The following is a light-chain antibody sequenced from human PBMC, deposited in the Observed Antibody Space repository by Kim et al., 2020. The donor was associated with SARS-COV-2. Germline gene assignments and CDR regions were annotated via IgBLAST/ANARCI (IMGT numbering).Light chain of an antibody. V-gene: IGLV6-57*01. CDR2: EAN. CDR3: QSYNNTSRV. CDR1: SGSIAINC. Sequence: LTQPHSVSESPGKTVTFSFTRSSGSIAINCVQCYRQRPGSTPITVICEANERPSGVPDRFPGSIDSSSNSASLTISGLRTKDAADFYCQSYNNTSRVFGGGTKLTVL. J-gene: IGLJ3*02.